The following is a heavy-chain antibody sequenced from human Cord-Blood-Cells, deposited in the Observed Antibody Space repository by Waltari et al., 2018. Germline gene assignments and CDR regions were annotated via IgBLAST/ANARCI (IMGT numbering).Heavy chain of an antibody. CDR2: IWYDGSNK. CDR3: ARDSGGGSGYDDY. CDR1: GCNFSSYG. Sequence: QVQLVESGGGVVQPGRSLRLSCAASGCNFSSYGLHWVRQAPGKGLEWVAVIWYDGSNKYYADSVKGRFTISRDNSKNTLYLQMNSLRAEDTAVYYCARDSGGGSGYDDYWGQGTLVTVSS. J-gene: IGHJ4*02. D-gene: IGHD5-12*01. V-gene: IGHV3-33*01.